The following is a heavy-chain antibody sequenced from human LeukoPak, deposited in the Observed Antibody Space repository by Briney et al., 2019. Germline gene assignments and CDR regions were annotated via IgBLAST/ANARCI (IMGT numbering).Heavy chain of an antibody. CDR2: ISWNSGSI. J-gene: IGHJ4*02. V-gene: IGHV3-9*01. CDR1: GFTFDDYA. Sequence: SGGSLRLSCAASGFTFDDYAMHWVRQAPGKGLEWVSGISWNSGSIGYADSVKGRFTISRDNAKNSLYLQMNSLRAEGTALYYCAKDFYSSSSFFDYWGQGTLVTVSS. CDR3: AKDFYSSSSFFDY. D-gene: IGHD6-6*01.